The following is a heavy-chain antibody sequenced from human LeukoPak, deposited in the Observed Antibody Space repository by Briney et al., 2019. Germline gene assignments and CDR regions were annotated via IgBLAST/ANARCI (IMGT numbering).Heavy chain of an antibody. V-gene: IGHV4-39*07. J-gene: IGHJ4*02. CDR3: AKEPTGAKTFDS. CDR1: GGSISSTPYY. CDR2: LFYSGST. D-gene: IGHD7-27*01. Sequence: PSETLSLTCTVSGGSISSTPYYWGWIRQPPGKGLEWIGSLFYSGSTYYNPSLKSRVTTSVDTSNNQVSLILRSVTAADTAVYFCAKEPTGAKTFDSWGQGTLVTVSS.